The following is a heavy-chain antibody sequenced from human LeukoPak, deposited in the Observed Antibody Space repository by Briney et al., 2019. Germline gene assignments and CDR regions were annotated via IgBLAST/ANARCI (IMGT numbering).Heavy chain of an antibody. V-gene: IGHV3-21*01. D-gene: IGHD3-10*01. CDR2: ISSSSSYI. J-gene: IGHJ4*02. CDR1: GFTFSSYS. CDR3: ARGQSSCFGEPRGPYYFDY. Sequence: GGSLRLSCAASGFTFSSYSMNWVRQAPGKGLEWVSSISSSSSYIYYADSVKGRFTISRDNAKNSLYLQMNSLRAEDTAVYYCARGQSSCFGEPRGPYYFDYWGQGTLVTVSS.